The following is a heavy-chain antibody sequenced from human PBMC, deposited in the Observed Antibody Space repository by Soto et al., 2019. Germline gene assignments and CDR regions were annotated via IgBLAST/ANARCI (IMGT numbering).Heavy chain of an antibody. J-gene: IGHJ6*03. Sequence: PSQTLSLTCAISGESVSSNSAAWNWIWLSPSRGLEWLARTYYRSRWYNDYAVSVRSRITVNPDTSKNQFSLQLTSVTPEDTAVYYCAGTTSHQWYYMDVWGKGTTVTVSS. V-gene: IGHV6-1*01. CDR3: AGTTSHQWYYMDV. D-gene: IGHD1-7*01. CDR1: GESVSSNSAA. CDR2: TYYRSRWYN.